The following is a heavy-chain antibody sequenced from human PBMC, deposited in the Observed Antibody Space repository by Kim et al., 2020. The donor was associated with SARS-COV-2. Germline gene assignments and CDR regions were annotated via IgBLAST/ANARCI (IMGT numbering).Heavy chain of an antibody. D-gene: IGHD6-13*01. CDR3: ARVGSPRTAAWDYFDY. V-gene: IGHV4-61*02. CDR2: IYTSGST. Sequence: SETLSLTCTVSGGSISSGSYYWSWIRQPAVKGLEWIGRIYTSGSTNYNPSLKSRVTISVDTSKNQFSLKLSSVTAADTAVYYCARVGSPRTAAWDYFDYWGQGTLVTVSS. CDR1: GGSISSGSYY. J-gene: IGHJ4*02.